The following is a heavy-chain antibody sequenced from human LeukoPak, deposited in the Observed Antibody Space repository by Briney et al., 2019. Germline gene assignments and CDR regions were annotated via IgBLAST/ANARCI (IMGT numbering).Heavy chain of an antibody. V-gene: IGHV3-21*01. CDR2: ISSSSSYI. D-gene: IGHD6-6*01. J-gene: IGHJ1*01. CDR1: GFTFSSYA. CDR3: ATRPYFQH. Sequence: PGGSLRLSCATSGFTFSSYAMSWVRQAPGKGLEWVSSISSSSSYIYYADSVKGRFTISRDNAKNSLYLQMNSLRAEDTAVYYCATRPYFQHWGQGTLVTVSS.